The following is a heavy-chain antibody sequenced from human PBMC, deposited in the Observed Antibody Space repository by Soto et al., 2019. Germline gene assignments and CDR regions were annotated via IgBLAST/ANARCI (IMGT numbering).Heavy chain of an antibody. CDR1: GGSVSSSNYY. V-gene: IGHV4-39*01. CDR2: IYYSGST. Sequence: PSETMSLTCTVSGGSVSSSNYYRGWIRQSPGKGLEWIGSIYYSGSTYYNPSLESRVTISVDKSKNQFSLKVISVTAADTAVYYCARLEGLATISYYFDYWGQGTLVTVSS. D-gene: IGHD3-9*01. J-gene: IGHJ4*02. CDR3: ARLEGLATISYYFDY.